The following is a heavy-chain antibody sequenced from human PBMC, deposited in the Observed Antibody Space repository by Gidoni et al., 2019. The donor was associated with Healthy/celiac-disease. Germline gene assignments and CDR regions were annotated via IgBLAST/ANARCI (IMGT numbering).Heavy chain of an antibody. Sequence: QVQLQESGPGLVKPSQTLSRTCTVSGGSISSGSSYWSWIRQPAGKGLEWIGRICTSGSTNYNPSLKSRVTISVDTSKNQFSLKLSSVTAADTAVYYCAREHSSGWYPFDPWGQGTLVTVSS. CDR2: ICTSGST. J-gene: IGHJ5*02. CDR3: AREHSSGWYPFDP. D-gene: IGHD6-19*01. V-gene: IGHV4-61*02. CDR1: GGSISSGSSY.